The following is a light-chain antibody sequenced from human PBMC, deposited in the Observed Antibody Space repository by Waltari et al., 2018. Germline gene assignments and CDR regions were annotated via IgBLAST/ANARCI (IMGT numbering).Light chain of an antibody. CDR2: GAS. CDR1: QSVSSSY. V-gene: IGKV3-20*01. Sequence: EIVLTQSPGTLSLSPGERATLPCRARQSVSSSYLAWYQQKPGQAPRLPIYGASSRATGIPDRFSGTGSGTDFTLTISRLDPEDVAVYSCQQYGSSLALTFGGGTK. J-gene: IGKJ4*01. CDR3: QQYGSSLALT.